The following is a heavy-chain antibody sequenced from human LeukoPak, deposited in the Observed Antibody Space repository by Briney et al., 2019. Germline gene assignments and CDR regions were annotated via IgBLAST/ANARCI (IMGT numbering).Heavy chain of an antibody. Sequence: SVKVSCKASGGTFSSYTISWVRQAPGQGLEWMGRIIPILGIANYAQKFQGRVTITADKSTSTAYMELSSLRSEDTAVYYCARLGPSVPPNGFDIWGQGTMVTVSS. V-gene: IGHV1-69*02. CDR3: ARLGPSVPPNGFDI. J-gene: IGHJ3*02. CDR1: GGTFSSYT. CDR2: IIPILGIA. D-gene: IGHD2-2*01.